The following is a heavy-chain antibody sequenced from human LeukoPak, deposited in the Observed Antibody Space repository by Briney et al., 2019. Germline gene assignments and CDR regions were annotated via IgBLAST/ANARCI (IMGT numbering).Heavy chain of an antibody. D-gene: IGHD6-13*01. Sequence: GGSLRLSCAASGFTFSSYAMHWVRQAPGKGLEWVAVISYDGSNKYYADSVKGRFTISRDNAKNSLYLQMNSLRAEGTAVYYCARRGRAIAAAGYNWFDPWGQGTLVTVSS. CDR2: ISYDGSNK. CDR3: ARRGRAIAAAGYNWFDP. CDR1: GFTFSSYA. J-gene: IGHJ5*02. V-gene: IGHV3-30-3*01.